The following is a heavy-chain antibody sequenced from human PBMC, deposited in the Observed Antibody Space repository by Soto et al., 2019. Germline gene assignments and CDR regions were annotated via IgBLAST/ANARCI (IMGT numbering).Heavy chain of an antibody. CDR2: IYNSVDT. J-gene: IGHJ4*02. D-gene: IGHD1-1*01. CDR1: GDSISNGYYT. Sequence: QVQLQESGPGLVAPSQTLSLTCTVSGDSISNGYYTWSWISQPPGQDLEWIGHIYNSVDTYSNPSLKNRVSLSADTSENQFSPKLSSLTAADTAVYYCAKGPSGNKVYDWGQGTLVTVSS. CDR3: AKGPSGNKVYD. V-gene: IGHV4-30-4*01.